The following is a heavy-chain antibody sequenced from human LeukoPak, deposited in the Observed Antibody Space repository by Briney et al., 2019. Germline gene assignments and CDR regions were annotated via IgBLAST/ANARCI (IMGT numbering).Heavy chain of an antibody. CDR1: GFTFSSYS. CDR2: ISSSGSTI. V-gene: IGHV3-48*01. J-gene: IGHJ4*02. CDR3: ARGRPLLWFGVDY. Sequence: GGSPRLSCAASGFTFSSYSMNWVRQAPGKGLEWVSCISSSGSTIYYADSVKGRFTISRDNAKNSLYLQMNSLRAEDTAVYYCARGRPLLWFGVDYWGQGTLVTVSS. D-gene: IGHD3-10*01.